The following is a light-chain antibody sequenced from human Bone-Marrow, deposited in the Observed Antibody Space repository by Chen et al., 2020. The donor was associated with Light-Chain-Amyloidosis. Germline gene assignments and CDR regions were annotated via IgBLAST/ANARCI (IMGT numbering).Light chain of an antibody. CDR3: SSYTITNTLV. Sequence: QSALTQPASVSGSPGQSITISCTGTSSDVGGDNHVSWYQQHPDKAPKLMIYEVTNRPSWVPDRFSGSKSDNPASLTISGPQTEYEADYFCSSYTITNTLVFGSGTRVTVL. CDR2: EVT. V-gene: IGLV2-14*01. CDR1: SSDVGGDNH. J-gene: IGLJ1*01.